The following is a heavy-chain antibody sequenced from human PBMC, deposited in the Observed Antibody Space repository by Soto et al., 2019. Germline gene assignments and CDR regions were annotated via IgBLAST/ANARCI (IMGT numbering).Heavy chain of an antibody. J-gene: IGHJ3*01. CDR1: GGSVISSNW. D-gene: IGHD2-21*01. CDR2: IYHAGSP. V-gene: IGHV4-4*02. Sequence: HLQESGPGLVKPSGTLSLTCGVSGGSVISSNWWTWVRQSPEKGLEWIGEIYHAGSPNYNPSFQSRINISLDRSKNTFSLRLTSVTAADAAIYYCARGSSFRGDFDVWGQGTTVTVSS. CDR3: ARGSSFRGDFDV.